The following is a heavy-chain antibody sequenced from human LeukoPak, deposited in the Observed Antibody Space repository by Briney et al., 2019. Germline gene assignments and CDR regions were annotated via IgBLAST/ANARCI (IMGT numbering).Heavy chain of an antibody. V-gene: IGHV3-53*01. D-gene: IGHD2/OR15-2a*01. J-gene: IGHJ4*02. CDR2: IYSGGST. CDR3: ARNKDY. Sequence: PGGSLRLSCAASGFTVSSNYMTWVRQAPGKGLEWVSIIYSGGSTSYADSVKGRFTISRDNAKNSLYLQMNSLRAEDTAVYYCARNKDYWGQGTLVTVSS. CDR1: GFTVSSNY.